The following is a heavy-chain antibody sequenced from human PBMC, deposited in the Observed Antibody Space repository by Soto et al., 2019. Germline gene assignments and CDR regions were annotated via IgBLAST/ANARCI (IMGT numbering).Heavy chain of an antibody. CDR1: GFTFDDYA. V-gene: IGHV3-9*01. D-gene: IGHD6-13*01. J-gene: IGHJ4*02. CDR3: AKVGAAAGAFDY. Sequence: ESGGGLVQPGRSLRLSCAASGFTFDDYAMHWVRQAPGKGLEWVSGISWNSGSIGYADSVKGRFTISRDNAKNSLYLQMNSLRAEDTALYYCAKVGAAAGAFDYWGQGTLVTVSS. CDR2: ISWNSGSI.